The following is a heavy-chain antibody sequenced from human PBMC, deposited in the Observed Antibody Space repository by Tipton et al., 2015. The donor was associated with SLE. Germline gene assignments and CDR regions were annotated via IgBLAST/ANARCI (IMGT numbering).Heavy chain of an antibody. CDR1: GGSIRISSYY. CDR3: TRDRGDPAALEF. D-gene: IGHD3-10*01. J-gene: IGHJ4*02. V-gene: IGHV4-61*09. CDR2: IYTSGST. Sequence: TLSLTCTVSGGSIRISSYYWSWIRQPAGKGLEWIGHIYTSGSTNYNPSLKSRVTISIDTSKNQFSLKLSSVTAADTAVYYCTRDRGDPAALEFWGQGTLVTVSS.